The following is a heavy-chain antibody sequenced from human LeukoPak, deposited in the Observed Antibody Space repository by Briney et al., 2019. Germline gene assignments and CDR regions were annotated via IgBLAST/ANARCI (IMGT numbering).Heavy chain of an antibody. J-gene: IGHJ4*02. CDR2: SSSSGSTI. V-gene: IGHV3-11*01. CDR3: ARRRDFIDY. CDR1: GFTLRDYY. Sequence: NPGGSLRLSCAASGFTLRDYYMSWFRQAPGKGLEWVSYSSSSGSTIYYADSVKGRFAISRDNAKNSLYLQMNSLRAEDTAVYYCARRRDFIDYWGQGTLVTVSS. D-gene: IGHD3/OR15-3a*01.